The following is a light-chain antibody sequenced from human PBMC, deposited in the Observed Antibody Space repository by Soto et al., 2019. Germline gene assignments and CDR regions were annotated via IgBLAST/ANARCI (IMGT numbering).Light chain of an antibody. Sequence: IHLTQSPSSLSASVGDIVTITCRVSQGISSYLNWYRQKPGKVPKLIIYKAYTLKSGVPSRFSGSGSGTDFTLTISSLQSEDFAVYYCQQYNNWPSWTFGQGTKVEIK. V-gene: IGKV1D-13*01. CDR2: KAY. CDR3: QQYNNWPSWT. J-gene: IGKJ1*01. CDR1: QGISSY.